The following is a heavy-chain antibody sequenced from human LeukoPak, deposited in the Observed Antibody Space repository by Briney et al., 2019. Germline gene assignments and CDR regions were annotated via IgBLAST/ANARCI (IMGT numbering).Heavy chain of an antibody. V-gene: IGHV1-69*13. CDR1: GGTFSSYA. Sequence: SVKVSCTASGGTFSSYAISWVRQAPGQGLEWMGGIIPIFGTANYAQKFQGRVTITADESTSTAYMELSSLRSEDTAVYYCARVPPTVYAFDIWGQGTMVTVSS. D-gene: IGHD4-11*01. CDR3: ARVPPTVYAFDI. J-gene: IGHJ3*02. CDR2: IIPIFGTA.